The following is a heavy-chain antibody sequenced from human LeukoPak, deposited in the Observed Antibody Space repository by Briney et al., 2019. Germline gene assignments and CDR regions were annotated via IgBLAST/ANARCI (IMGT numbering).Heavy chain of an antibody. V-gene: IGHV3-23*01. CDR3: VRNLYKAYFAY. CDR2: ISDNGDRT. D-gene: IGHD1-1*01. Sequence: QPGGSLSLSCAASGFTFSNYVMSWVRQAPGKGLEWVSTISDNGDRTDYADSVKGRFTVSRDNSKNTLYLQMSSLRAEDTAVYYCVRNLYKAYFAYWGQGTLVTVSS. J-gene: IGHJ4*02. CDR1: GFTFSNYV.